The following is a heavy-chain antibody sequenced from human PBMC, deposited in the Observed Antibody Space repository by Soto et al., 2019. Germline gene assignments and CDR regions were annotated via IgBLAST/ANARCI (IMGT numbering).Heavy chain of an antibody. CDR1: GFSLSTSGVG. Sequence: QITLKESGPTLVKPTQTLTLTCTFSGFSLSTSGVGVGWIRQPPGKALEWLALIYWDDDKRYSPSLKSRLTIXKXISKNQVVLTMTNMDPVDTATYYCAHRLLSWDYFDYWGQGTLVTVSS. V-gene: IGHV2-5*02. CDR3: AHRLLSWDYFDY. CDR2: IYWDDDK. J-gene: IGHJ4*02. D-gene: IGHD6-13*01.